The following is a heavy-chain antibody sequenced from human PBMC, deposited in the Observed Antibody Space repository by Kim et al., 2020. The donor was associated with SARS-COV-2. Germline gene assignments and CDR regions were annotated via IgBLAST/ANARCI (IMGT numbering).Heavy chain of an antibody. Sequence: GGSLRLSCAASGFTFSSYAMSWVRQAPGKGLEWVSAISGSGGSTYYADSVKGRFTISRDNSKNTLYLQMNSLRAEDTAVYYCAKDRARRITMIVVGDFDYWGQGTLVTVSS. CDR3: AKDRARRITMIVVGDFDY. V-gene: IGHV3-23*01. J-gene: IGHJ4*02. CDR2: ISGSGGST. D-gene: IGHD3-22*01. CDR1: GFTFSSYA.